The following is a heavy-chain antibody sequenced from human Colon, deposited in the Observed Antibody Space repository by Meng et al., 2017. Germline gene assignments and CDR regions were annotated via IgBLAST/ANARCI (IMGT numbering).Heavy chain of an antibody. Sequence: QLNDWCVCVLQPSGALSLSVAVEGGVFSVYYWGCIRPPPGKGLEWIGEINHSESTHYNPSLKSRVTISVDTSKYQFSLKLISVTAADTAVYYCARGRYSGYLPWGQGTLVTVSS. CDR3: ARGRYSGYLP. D-gene: IGHD5-12*01. V-gene: IGHV4-34*01. J-gene: IGHJ5*02. CDR1: GGVFSVYY. CDR2: INHSEST.